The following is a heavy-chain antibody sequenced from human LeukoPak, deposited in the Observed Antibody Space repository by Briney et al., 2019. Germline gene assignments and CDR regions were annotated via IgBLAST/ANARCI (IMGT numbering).Heavy chain of an antibody. CDR1: GGSISSSSYY. V-gene: IGHV4-39*07. CDR3: ARVDTAMVVDY. D-gene: IGHD5-18*01. J-gene: IGHJ4*02. Sequence: PSETLSLTCTVSGGSISSSSYYWDWIRQPPGKALEWIGNIFYTGSTYYNPSLKSRVTISVDTSKNQFSLKLSSVTAADTAVYYCARVDTAMVVDYWGQGTLVTVSS. CDR2: IFYTGST.